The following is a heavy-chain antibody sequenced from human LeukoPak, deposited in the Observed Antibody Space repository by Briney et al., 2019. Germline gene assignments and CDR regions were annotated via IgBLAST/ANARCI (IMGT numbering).Heavy chain of an antibody. CDR1: GYSFTRYW. D-gene: IGHD1-7*01. CDR3: ARSRDWNYDL. Sequence: GRSLTPSCNGSGYSFTRYWIGWVRQMPGKGLEWMGIFYPVDSDTRYSPSFQGQVALSDDKSITTAYLQWNSLKASDTAIYCCARSRDWNYDLWGQGTLVTVSS. CDR2: FYPVDSDT. J-gene: IGHJ4*02. V-gene: IGHV5-51*01.